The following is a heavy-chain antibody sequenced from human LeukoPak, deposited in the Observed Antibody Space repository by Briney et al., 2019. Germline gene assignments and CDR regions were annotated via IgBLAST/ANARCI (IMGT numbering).Heavy chain of an antibody. D-gene: IGHD3-22*01. Sequence: PGGSLRLSCAASGFTFSSYSMNWVRQAPGKGLEWVSSISSSSSYIYYADSVKGRFTISRDNAKNSLYLQMNSLRAEDTAVYYCARDDFFGGYYDSSGSDYWGQGTLVTVSS. CDR2: ISSSSSYI. CDR1: GFTFSSYS. V-gene: IGHV3-21*01. CDR3: ARDDFFGGYYDSSGSDY. J-gene: IGHJ4*02.